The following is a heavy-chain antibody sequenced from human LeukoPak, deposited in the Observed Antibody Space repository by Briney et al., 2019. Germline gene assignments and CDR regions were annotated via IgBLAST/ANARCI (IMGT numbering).Heavy chain of an antibody. CDR2: IYHSGST. D-gene: IGHD2-2*01. CDR3: ARDSPGYCSSTSCVIPTIQYGMDV. V-gene: IGHV4-4*02. CDR1: GGSISSSNW. J-gene: IGHJ6*04. Sequence: PSGTLSLTCAVSGGSISSSNWWSWVRQPPGKRLEWIGEIYHSGSTNYNPSLKSRVTISVDKSKNQFSLKLSSVTAADTAVYYCARDSPGYCSSTSCVIPTIQYGMDVWGKGTTVTVSS.